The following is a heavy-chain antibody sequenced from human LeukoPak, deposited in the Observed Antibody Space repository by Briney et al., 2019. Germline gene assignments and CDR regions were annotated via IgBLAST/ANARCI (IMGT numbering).Heavy chain of an antibody. CDR1: GFTFSSYW. CDR2: INPDGSST. V-gene: IGHV3-74*01. Sequence: PGGSLRLSCVAPGFTFSSYWMHWVRQGPGKGLVWVSLINPDGSSTNYADSVKGRFTISRDNAKNTVYLQMNSLRPEDTAVYYCVRYGSFSHWGQGTLVTVSS. CDR3: VRYGSFSH. J-gene: IGHJ4*02. D-gene: IGHD2-15*01.